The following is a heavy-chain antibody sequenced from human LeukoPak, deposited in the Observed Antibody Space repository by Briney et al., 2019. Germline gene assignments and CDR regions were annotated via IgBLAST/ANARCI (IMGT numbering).Heavy chain of an antibody. CDR3: ARLIVGATNRYYYYYYMDV. CDR2: ISYSGST. D-gene: IGHD1-26*01. CDR1: GGSISGYY. V-gene: IGHV4-59*01. J-gene: IGHJ6*03. Sequence: SETLSLTCTVSGGSISGYYWTWIRQPPGNGLECLGYISYSGSTNYNPSLKSRVTISVDTSKNQFSLKLSSVTAADTAVYYCARLIVGATNRYYYYYYMDVWGKGTTVTVSS.